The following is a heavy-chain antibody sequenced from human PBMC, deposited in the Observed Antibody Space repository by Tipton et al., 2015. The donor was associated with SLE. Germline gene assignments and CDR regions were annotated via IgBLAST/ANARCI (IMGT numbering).Heavy chain of an antibody. V-gene: IGHV4-61*09. CDR1: GGSISSDTYY. CDR2: IYTSGST. CDR3: AGASRWLASKYFQY. J-gene: IGHJ1*01. D-gene: IGHD6-19*01. Sequence: TLSLTCIVSGGSISSDTYYWSWLRPPAGEGLEWIVHIYTSGSTNYNPSLKTRVTISVDMSKNQFSLKLTSVTAADTAVYYCAGASRWLASKYFQYWGQGTLVTVSS.